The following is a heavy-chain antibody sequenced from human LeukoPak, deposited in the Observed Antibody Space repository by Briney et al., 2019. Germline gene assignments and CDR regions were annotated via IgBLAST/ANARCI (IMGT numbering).Heavy chain of an antibody. CDR2: IYYSGST. J-gene: IGHJ4*02. CDR1: GGSISSYY. V-gene: IGHV4-59*08. CDR3: ARPVSIEGTYYFDY. Sequence: KPSETLSLTCTVSGGSISSYYWSWIRQPPGKGLEWIGYIYYSGSTNYNPSLKSRVTISVDTSKNQFSLKLSSVTAADTAVYYCARPVSIEGTYYFDYWGQGTLVTVSS. D-gene: IGHD2/OR15-2a*01.